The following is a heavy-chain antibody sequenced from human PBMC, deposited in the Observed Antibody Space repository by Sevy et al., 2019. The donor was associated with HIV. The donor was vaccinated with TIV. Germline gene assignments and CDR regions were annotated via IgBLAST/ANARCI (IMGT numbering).Heavy chain of an antibody. J-gene: IGHJ4*02. Sequence: SETLTLTCAVSGGSISSGGYSWSWIRQPPGKGLEWIGYIYHSGSTYYNPSLKSRVTISVDRSKNQFSLKLSSVTAADTAVYDCARAYTAGWFDYWGQGTLVTVSS. D-gene: IGHD5-18*01. CDR3: ARAYTAGWFDY. CDR2: IYHSGST. CDR1: GGSISSGGYS. V-gene: IGHV4-30-2*01.